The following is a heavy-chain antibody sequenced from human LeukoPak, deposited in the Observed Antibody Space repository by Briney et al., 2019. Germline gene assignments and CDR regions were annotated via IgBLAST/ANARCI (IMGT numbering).Heavy chain of an antibody. J-gene: IGHJ4*02. CDR1: GFTFDDYA. CDR2: ISGDGGST. V-gene: IGHV3-43*02. Sequence: GGSLRLSCAASGFTFDDYAMHWVRQAPGKGLEWVSLISGDGGSTYYADSVKGRFTISRDNGKNSLYLQMNSLRTEDTALYYCAKDIGPATMETLFDYWGQGTLVTVSS. CDR3: AKDIGPATMETLFDY. D-gene: IGHD5-12*01.